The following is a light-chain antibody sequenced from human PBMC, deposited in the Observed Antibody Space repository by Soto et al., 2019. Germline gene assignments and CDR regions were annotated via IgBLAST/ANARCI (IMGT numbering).Light chain of an antibody. Sequence: ESVLTQSPATLSLSPGERATLSCRASQSVSSYLAWYQQKPGQAPRLLIYGASSRATGIPDRFSGSESGTDFTLAISRLEPEDFAVYYCQQYGSSPWTFGQGTKVDIK. CDR3: QQYGSSPWT. V-gene: IGKV3-20*01. J-gene: IGKJ1*01. CDR2: GAS. CDR1: QSVSSY.